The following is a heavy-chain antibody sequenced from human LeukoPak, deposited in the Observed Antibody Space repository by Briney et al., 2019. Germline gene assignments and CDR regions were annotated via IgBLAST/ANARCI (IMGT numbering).Heavy chain of an antibody. J-gene: IGHJ4*02. Sequence: GGSLRLSCAASGFTFSSYWMYWVRQAPGKGLVWVSRINSDGSSTSHADSVKGRFTISRDNAKNTLYLQMNSLRAEDTAVYYCYSMIVVEIRVINDYWGQGTLVTVSS. V-gene: IGHV3-74*01. CDR1: GFTFSSYW. CDR2: INSDGSST. CDR3: YSMIVVEIRVINDY. D-gene: IGHD3-22*01.